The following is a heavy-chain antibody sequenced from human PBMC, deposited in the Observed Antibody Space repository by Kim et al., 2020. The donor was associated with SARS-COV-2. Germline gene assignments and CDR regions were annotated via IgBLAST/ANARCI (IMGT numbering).Heavy chain of an antibody. CDR1: GFTFSAYD. CDR3: VRDRMGGAFDI. J-gene: IGHJ3*02. CDR2: ITKSSTTI. D-gene: IGHD3-16*01. V-gene: IGHV3-48*02. Sequence: GGSLRLSCATSGFTFSAYDMNWVRRAPGKGLEWLSFITKSSTTIYYANSVKGRFTISRDNAKNSLYLQMNSLRDEDTALYYCVRDRMGGAFDILGQGPM.